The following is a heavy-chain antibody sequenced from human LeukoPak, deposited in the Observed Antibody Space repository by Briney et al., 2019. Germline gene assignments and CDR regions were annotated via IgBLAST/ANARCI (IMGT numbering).Heavy chain of an antibody. CDR1: GGSFSGYY. J-gene: IGHJ4*02. CDR2: INHSGST. V-gene: IGHV4-34*01. Sequence: SETLSLTCAVYGGSFSGYYWSWIRQPPGKGREWIGEINHSGSTNYNPSLKSRVTISVDTPKNQFSLKLSSVTAADTAVYYCAREQLWTYYFDYWGQGTLVTVSS. D-gene: IGHD5-18*01. CDR3: AREQLWTYYFDY.